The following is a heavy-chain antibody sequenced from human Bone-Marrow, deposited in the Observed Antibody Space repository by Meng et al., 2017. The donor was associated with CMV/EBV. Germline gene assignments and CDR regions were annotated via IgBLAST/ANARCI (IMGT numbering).Heavy chain of an antibody. J-gene: IGHJ6*02. CDR3: ARDEARQVSSRPPFYYYYYGMDV. CDR1: GYTFTSYY. CDR2: INPSGGST. D-gene: IGHD2-2*01. V-gene: IGHV1-46*01. Sequence: ASVKVSCRASGYTFTSYYMHWVRQAPGQGLEWMGIINPSGGSTSYAQKFQGRVTMTRDTSTSTVYMELSSLRSEDTAVYYCARDEARQVSSRPPFYYYYYGMDVWGQGTTVTVSS.